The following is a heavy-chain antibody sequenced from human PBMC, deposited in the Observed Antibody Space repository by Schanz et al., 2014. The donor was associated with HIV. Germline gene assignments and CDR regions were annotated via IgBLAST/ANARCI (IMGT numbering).Heavy chain of an antibody. CDR1: GFTFDNYA. CDR2: ISGSDGDT. V-gene: IGHV3-23*04. J-gene: IGHJ5*02. CDR3: VKAYSSGFSGAGS. D-gene: IGHD5-18*01. Sequence: EVQLVESGGGVVQPGRSLRLSCVASGFTFDNYAMTWVRQAPGKGLDWVSTISGSDGDTYYADSVKGRFTISRDNSRNALYLHMNSLRADDTAIYYCVKAYSSGFSGAGSWGQGALVTVSS.